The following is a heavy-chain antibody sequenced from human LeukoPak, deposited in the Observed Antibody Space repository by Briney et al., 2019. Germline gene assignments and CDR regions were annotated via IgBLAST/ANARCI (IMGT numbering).Heavy chain of an antibody. CDR3: ARGPRNVYCSGGSCPGWFDP. D-gene: IGHD2-15*01. CDR2: INHSGGT. V-gene: IGHV4-34*01. J-gene: IGHJ5*02. Sequence: PETLSLTCAVYGGSFSGYYWSWIRQPPGKGLEWIGEINHSGGTNYNPSLKSRVTISVDTSKNQFSLKLSSVTAADTAVYYCARGPRNVYCSGGSCPGWFDPWGQGTLVTVSS. CDR1: GGSFSGYY.